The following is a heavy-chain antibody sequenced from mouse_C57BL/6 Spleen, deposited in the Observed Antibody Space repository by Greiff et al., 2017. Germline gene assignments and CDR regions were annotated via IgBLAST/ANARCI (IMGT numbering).Heavy chain of an antibody. CDR2: IHPNSGST. Sequence: QVQLQQPGAELVKPGASVKLSCKASGYTFTSYWMHWVKQRPGQGLEWIGMIHPNSGSTNYNEKFKSKATLTVDKSSSTAYMQLSSLTSEDSAVYYCARVLYYYGSSLYAMDYWGQGTSVTVSS. V-gene: IGHV1-64*01. D-gene: IGHD1-1*01. J-gene: IGHJ4*01. CDR3: ARVLYYYGSSLYAMDY. CDR1: GYTFTSYW.